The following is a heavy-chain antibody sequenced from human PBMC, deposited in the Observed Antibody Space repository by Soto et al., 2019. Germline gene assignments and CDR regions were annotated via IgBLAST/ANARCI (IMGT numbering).Heavy chain of an antibody. CDR1: GGTFSSYT. D-gene: IGHD3-3*01. Sequence: SVKVSCKASGGTFSSYTISWVRQAPGQGLEWMGRIIPILGIANYAQKFQGRVTITADKSTSTAYMELSSLRSEDTAVYYCARAVIFGVVIVYYMDVWGKGTTVTVSS. V-gene: IGHV1-69*02. J-gene: IGHJ6*03. CDR3: ARAVIFGVVIVYYMDV. CDR2: IIPILGIA.